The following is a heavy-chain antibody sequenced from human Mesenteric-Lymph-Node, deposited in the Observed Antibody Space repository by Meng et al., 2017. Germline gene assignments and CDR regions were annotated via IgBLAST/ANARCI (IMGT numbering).Heavy chain of an antibody. D-gene: IGHD2-15*01. J-gene: IGHJ4*02. Sequence: GESLKISCAASGFTFGAYWLHWVRQRPGEGPVWVSRISRDALHLYYADSVKGRFTISRDNAKDMLYLQMDSLTAEDSGVYYCARETLSGGSNSDFWGQGTLVTVSS. CDR1: GFTFGAYW. V-gene: IGHV3-74*01. CDR3: ARETLSGGSNSDF. CDR2: ISRDALHL.